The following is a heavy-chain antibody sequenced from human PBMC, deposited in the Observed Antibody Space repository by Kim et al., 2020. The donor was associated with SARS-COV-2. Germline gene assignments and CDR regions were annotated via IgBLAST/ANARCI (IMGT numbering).Heavy chain of an antibody. CDR1: GYTFTSYA. D-gene: IGHD2-2*01. J-gene: IGHJ6*03. V-gene: IGHV7-4-1*02. CDR3: ARESKYCSSTSCVSGDYYYSYMDV. Sequence: ASVKVSCKASGYTFTSYAMNWVRQAPGQGLEWMGWINTNTGNPTYAQGFTGRFVFSLDTSVSTAYLQISSLKAEDTAVYYCARESKYCSSTSCVSGDYYYSYMDVGGKGPTVTVSS. CDR2: INTNTGNP.